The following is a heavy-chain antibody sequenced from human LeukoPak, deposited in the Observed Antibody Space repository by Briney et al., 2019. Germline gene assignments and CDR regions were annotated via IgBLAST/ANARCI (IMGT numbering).Heavy chain of an antibody. CDR1: GGSFSGYY. CDR2: INHSGST. CDR3: ARDGNPITMVRGVIATHY. Sequence: SETLSLTCAVYGGSFSGYYWSWIRQPPGKGLEWIGEINHSGSTNYNPSLKSRVTISVDTSKNQFSLKLSSVTAADTAVYYCARDGNPITMVRGVIATHYWGQGTLVTVSS. J-gene: IGHJ4*02. D-gene: IGHD3-10*01. V-gene: IGHV4-34*01.